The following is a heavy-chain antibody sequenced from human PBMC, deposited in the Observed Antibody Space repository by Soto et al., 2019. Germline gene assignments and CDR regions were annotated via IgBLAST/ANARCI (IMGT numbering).Heavy chain of an antibody. V-gene: IGHV1-18*01. J-gene: IGHJ6*02. CDR1: GYTFTSYG. Sequence: GASVKVFCKSSGYTFTSYGISWVRQAPGQGLEWMGWISAYNGNTNYAQKLQGRVTMTTDTSTSTAYMELRSLRSDDTAVYYCARPTYYYDSSGYYWHYYGMDVWGQGTTVTVSS. CDR2: ISAYNGNT. CDR3: ARPTYYYDSSGYYWHYYGMDV. D-gene: IGHD3-22*01.